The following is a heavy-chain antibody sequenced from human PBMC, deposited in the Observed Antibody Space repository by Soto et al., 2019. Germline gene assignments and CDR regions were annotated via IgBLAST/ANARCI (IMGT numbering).Heavy chain of an antibody. J-gene: IGHJ4*02. CDR1: GFTFTDFY. V-gene: IGHV3-7*03. D-gene: IGHD4-4*01. CDR2: IRPDGTET. Sequence: EVQLVQSGGGLVQPGGSLRLSCVGSGFTFTDFYMNWVRQAPGKGLEWVANIRPDGTETNYVESVRGRFTTSRDNAKNPLFLQMNSLRADDTALYYCASWGGHDYNYWGQGILVTVSS. CDR3: ASWGGHDYNY.